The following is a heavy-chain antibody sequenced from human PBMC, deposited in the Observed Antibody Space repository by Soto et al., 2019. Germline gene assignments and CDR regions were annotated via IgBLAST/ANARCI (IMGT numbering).Heavy chain of an antibody. V-gene: IGHV6-1*01. J-gene: IGHJ5*02. D-gene: IGHD2-21*02. CDR2: TYYRSKWYN. CDR1: GDSVSSNSAA. Sequence: SQTLSLTCAISGDSVSSNSAAWNWIRQSPSRGLEWLGRTYYRSKWYNDYAVSVKSRITINPDTSKNQFSLQLNSVTPEDTAVYYCARVGDRNETVTLDPNCFDTWGQGTLVTVSS. CDR3: ARVGDRNETVTLDPNCFDT.